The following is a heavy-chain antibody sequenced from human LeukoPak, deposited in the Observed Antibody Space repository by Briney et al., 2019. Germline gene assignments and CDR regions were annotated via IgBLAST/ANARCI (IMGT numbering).Heavy chain of an antibody. CDR2: INPSGGST. CDR3: ARALYGDLPGEYFQH. Sequence: ASVKVSCKASGYTFTSYYMHWVRQAPGQGLEWMGIINPSGGSTSYAQKFQGRVTMTRDTSTSTVYMELSSLGSEDTAVYYCARALYGDLPGEYFQHWGQGTLVTVSS. D-gene: IGHD4-17*01. J-gene: IGHJ1*01. CDR1: GYTFTSYY. V-gene: IGHV1-46*01.